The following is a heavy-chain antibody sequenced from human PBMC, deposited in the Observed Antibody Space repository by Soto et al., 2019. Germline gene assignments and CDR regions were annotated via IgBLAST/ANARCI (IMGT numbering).Heavy chain of an antibody. J-gene: IGHJ6*02. CDR3: ARDPVDVDTAMVTSSYYYGMDV. CDR1: GYTFTSYG. CDR2: ISAYNGNT. D-gene: IGHD5-18*01. V-gene: IGHV1-18*01. Sequence: ASVKVSCKASGYTFTSYGISWVRQAPGQGLEWMGWISAYNGNTNYAQKLQGRVTMTTDTSTSTAYMELRSLRSDDTAVYYCARDPVDVDTAMVTSSYYYGMDVWGQGTTVTVSS.